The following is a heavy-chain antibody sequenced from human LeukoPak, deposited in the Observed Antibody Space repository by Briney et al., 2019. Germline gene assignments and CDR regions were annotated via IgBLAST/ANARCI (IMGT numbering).Heavy chain of an antibody. D-gene: IGHD6-13*01. V-gene: IGHV3-53*01. CDR1: GFTVSSNY. CDR3: ARFGGIAAAGYRGFDY. Sequence: GGSLRLSCAASGFTVSSNYMSWVRQAPGKGLEWVSVIYSGGSTYYADSVKGRFTISRDNSKNTLYLQMNSLRAEDTAVYYCARFGGIAAAGYRGFDYWGQGTLVTVSS. J-gene: IGHJ4*02. CDR2: IYSGGST.